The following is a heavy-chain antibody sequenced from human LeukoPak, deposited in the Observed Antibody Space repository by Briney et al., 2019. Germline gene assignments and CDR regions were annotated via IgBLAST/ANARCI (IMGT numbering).Heavy chain of an antibody. V-gene: IGHV3-23*01. D-gene: IGHD5-24*01. CDR2: IGAGGSDK. CDR1: GFSLSSYA. Sequence: QPGESLRLSSVGSGFSLSSYATSWVRQAPGTVLQWVAGIGAGGSDKYYANAVKGRSTISKDTSKNILYLQMNSLRAEDTAVNHCAKDLTYNDGRWEFDLWGQGTLVTVSS. J-gene: IGHJ5*02. CDR3: AKDLTYNDGRWEFDL.